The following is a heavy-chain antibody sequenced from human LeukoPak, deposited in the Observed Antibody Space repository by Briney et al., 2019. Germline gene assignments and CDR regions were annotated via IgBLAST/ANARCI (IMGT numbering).Heavy chain of an antibody. J-gene: IGHJ6*03. CDR2: ISWDGGTT. CDR1: GFNFGDYA. D-gene: IGHD6-13*01. V-gene: IGHV3-43D*04. CDR3: TTHPDYSRSIYNMDV. Sequence: GSLRISCGGSGFNFGDYALDWGRQAPGKGLEWVSLISWDGGTTYYADSVKGRFTISRDNSKDSLYLQMNSLRGEDTAFYYCTTHPDYSRSIYNMDVWGKGTPVTVSS.